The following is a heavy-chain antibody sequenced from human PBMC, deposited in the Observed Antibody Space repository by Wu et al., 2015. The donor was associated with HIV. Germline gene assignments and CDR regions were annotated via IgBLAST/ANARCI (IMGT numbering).Heavy chain of an antibody. D-gene: IGHD6-19*01. CDR2: IIPIFGTA. CDR3: ASGKPAWQTYHSSGWYYFDY. CDR1: GGTFSSYA. Sequence: QVQLVQSGAEVKKPGSSVKVSCKASGGTFSSYAISWVRQAPGQGLEWMGGIIPIFGTANYAQKFQGRVTITTDESTSTAYMELSSLRSEDTAVYYCASGKPAWQTYHSSGWYYFDYWGQGTLVTGLL. J-gene: IGHJ4*02. V-gene: IGHV1-69*05.